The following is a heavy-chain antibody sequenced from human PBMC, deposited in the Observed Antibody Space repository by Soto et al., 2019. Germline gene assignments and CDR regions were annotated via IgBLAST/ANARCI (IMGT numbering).Heavy chain of an antibody. J-gene: IGHJ4*02. D-gene: IGHD3-16*01. Sequence: SETLSLTCTVSGGSISSSSYSWGWIRQPPGKGPEWIGSIYYSGSTFYNPSLKSRVTISVDTSKNQLSMNLVSVTAADTAVYYCARLLAYNPVDFWGQGALVTVSS. V-gene: IGHV4-39*01. CDR2: IYYSGST. CDR3: ARLLAYNPVDF. CDR1: GGSISSSSYS.